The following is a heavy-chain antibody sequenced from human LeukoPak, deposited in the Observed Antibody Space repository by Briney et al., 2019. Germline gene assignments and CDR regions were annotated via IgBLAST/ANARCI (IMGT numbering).Heavy chain of an antibody. CDR1: GGSFSGYY. Sequence: KPSETLSLTCAIYGGSFSGYYWSWIRQPPGKGLEWIGEINHRGSTNYSLSLKSRVTISVDTSKNQFSLKLSSVTAADTAVYYCARGLAPYYDFWSGYPRYHYYMDVWGKGTTVTVSS. D-gene: IGHD3-3*01. CDR3: ARGLAPYYDFWSGYPRYHYYMDV. J-gene: IGHJ6*03. V-gene: IGHV4-34*01. CDR2: INHRGST.